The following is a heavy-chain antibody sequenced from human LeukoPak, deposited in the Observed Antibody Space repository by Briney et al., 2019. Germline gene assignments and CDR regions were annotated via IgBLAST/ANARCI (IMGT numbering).Heavy chain of an antibody. Sequence: GASVKVSCKAFGFTFPNSAVQWVRQARGQSLEWIGWIVVGSGNTDYEQKFQERVTINRDMSTNTAYMELSSLRSEDTAVYYCAADPGSKSYWGAFDIWGQGTMVTVSS. CDR1: GFTFPNSA. CDR2: IVVGSGNT. J-gene: IGHJ3*02. V-gene: IGHV1-58*01. D-gene: IGHD7-27*01. CDR3: AADPGSKSYWGAFDI.